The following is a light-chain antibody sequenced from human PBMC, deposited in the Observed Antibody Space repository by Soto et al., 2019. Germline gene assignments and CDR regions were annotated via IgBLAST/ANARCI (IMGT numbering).Light chain of an antibody. CDR2: GAS. J-gene: IGKJ5*01. CDR3: QQYNSWSPIT. CDR1: QSIGDK. Sequence: EIVMTQSPATLSVSPGERATLSCRASQSIGDKIVWYQQKPGQAPRLLMSGASTGATGIPPRFSGSGSGTEFTLTISSLQSEDFAVYYCQQYNSWSPITFGQGTRLEIK. V-gene: IGKV3-15*01.